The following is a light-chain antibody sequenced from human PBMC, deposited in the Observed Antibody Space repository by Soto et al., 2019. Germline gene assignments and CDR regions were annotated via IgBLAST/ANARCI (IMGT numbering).Light chain of an antibody. V-gene: IGKV1-5*01. Sequence: DIQMTQSPSTLSASVGDKVTITCRASQSISSRLAWYQQIPGKAPKLLIYDASNLESGVPSRFSGSTSGTEFTLTISSLQPDDFATYYCQQYNSYSWTFGQGTKVEVK. J-gene: IGKJ1*01. CDR1: QSISSR. CDR2: DAS. CDR3: QQYNSYSWT.